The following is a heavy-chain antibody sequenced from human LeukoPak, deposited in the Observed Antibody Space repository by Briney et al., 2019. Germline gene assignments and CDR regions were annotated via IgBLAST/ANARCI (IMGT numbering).Heavy chain of an antibody. V-gene: IGHV1-18*01. CDR1: GYTFTSYG. CDR2: ISGYNGNI. Sequence: GASVKVSCKASGYTFTSYGLSWVRQAPGQGLEWMGWISGYNGNINYAQKFQGRVTMTTDTSTSTAYMELSSLRSEDTAVYYCARMGVGGYYFDYWGQGTLVTVSS. D-gene: IGHD2-15*01. J-gene: IGHJ4*02. CDR3: ARMGVGGYYFDY.